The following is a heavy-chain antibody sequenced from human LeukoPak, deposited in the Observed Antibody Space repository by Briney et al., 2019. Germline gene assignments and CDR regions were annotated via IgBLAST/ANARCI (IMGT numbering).Heavy chain of an antibody. Sequence: PSETLSLTCTVSGGSFSSYSWSWIRQPPGKELDYIGYIYYSGSANYNPPLKSRVTISVDTSKNQFSLKLRSVTAADTAVYYCARGTKRGYSYGYESDAFDIWGQGTMVTVSS. V-gene: IGHV4-59*01. CDR3: ARGTKRGYSYGYESDAFDI. CDR1: GGSFSSYS. J-gene: IGHJ3*02. D-gene: IGHD5-18*01. CDR2: IYYSGSA.